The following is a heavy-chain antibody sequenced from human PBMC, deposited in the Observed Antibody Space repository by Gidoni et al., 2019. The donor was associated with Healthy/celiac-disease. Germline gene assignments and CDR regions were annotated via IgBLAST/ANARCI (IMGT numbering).Heavy chain of an antibody. CDR3: AREEIAANYYYYMDV. CDR2: IIPILGIA. CDR1: GGTFSSYT. J-gene: IGHJ6*03. Sequence: QVQLVQSGAEVKKPGASVKVSCKASGGTFSSYTISWVRQAPGQGLEWMGRIIPILGIANYAQKFQGRVTIPADKSTSTAYMELSSLRSEDTAVYYCAREEIAANYYYYMDVWGKGTTVTVSS. V-gene: IGHV1-69*08. D-gene: IGHD6-13*01.